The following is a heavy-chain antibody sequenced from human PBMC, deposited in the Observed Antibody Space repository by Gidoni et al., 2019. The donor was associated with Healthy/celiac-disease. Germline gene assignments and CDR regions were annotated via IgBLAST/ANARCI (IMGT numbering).Heavy chain of an antibody. CDR3: ARVERAHYSYGYYYYGMDV. Sequence: QVQLVQSGAEVKKPGSSVKVSCKASGGTFSSYAISWVRQAPGQGLEWMGGIIPIFGTANYAQKFQGRVTITADESTSTAYMELSSLRSEDTAVYYCARVERAHYSYGYYYYGMDVWGQGTTVTVSS. J-gene: IGHJ6*02. CDR1: GGTFSSYA. CDR2: IIPIFGTA. D-gene: IGHD5-18*01. V-gene: IGHV1-69*01.